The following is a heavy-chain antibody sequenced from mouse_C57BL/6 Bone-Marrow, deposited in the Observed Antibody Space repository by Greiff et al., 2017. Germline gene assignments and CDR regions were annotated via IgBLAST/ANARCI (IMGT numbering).Heavy chain of an antibody. CDR3: ARSRGSPWFAY. J-gene: IGHJ3*01. CDR2: IYPGSGNT. D-gene: IGHD1-1*02. V-gene: IGHV1-76*01. CDR1: GYTFTDYY. Sequence: QVQLQQSGAELVRPGASVKLSCKASGYTFTDYYINWVKQRPGQGLEWIARIYPGSGNTYYNEKFKGKATLTAEKSSSTAYMQRSSLTSEDSAVYFCARSRGSPWFAYWGQGTLVTVSA.